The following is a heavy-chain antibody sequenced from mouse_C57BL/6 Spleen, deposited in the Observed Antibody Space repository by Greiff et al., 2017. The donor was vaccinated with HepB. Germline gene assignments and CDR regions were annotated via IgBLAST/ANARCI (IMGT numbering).Heavy chain of an antibody. J-gene: IGHJ1*03. Sequence: QVQLKQPGAELVRPGSSVKLSCKASGYTFTSYWMDWVKQRPGQGLEWIGNIYPSDSETHYNQKFKDKATLTVDKSSSTAYMQLSSLTSEDSAVYYCARKYPYWYFDVWGTGTTVTVSS. D-gene: IGHD5-1*01. CDR1: GYTFTSYW. V-gene: IGHV1-61*01. CDR2: IYPSDSET. CDR3: ARKYPYWYFDV.